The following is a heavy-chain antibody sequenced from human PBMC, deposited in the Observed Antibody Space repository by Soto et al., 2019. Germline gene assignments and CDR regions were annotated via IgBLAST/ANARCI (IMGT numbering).Heavy chain of an antibody. J-gene: IGHJ3*02. V-gene: IGHV1-3*01. CDR2: INAGNGNT. Sequence: ASVKVSCKASGYTFTSYAMHWVRQAPGQRLEWMGWINAGNGNTKYSQKFQGRVTITRDTSASTAYMELSSLRSEDTAVYYCARRSYGDYSFGAFDIWGQGTMVTVSS. CDR1: GYTFTSYA. CDR3: ARRSYGDYSFGAFDI. D-gene: IGHD4-17*01.